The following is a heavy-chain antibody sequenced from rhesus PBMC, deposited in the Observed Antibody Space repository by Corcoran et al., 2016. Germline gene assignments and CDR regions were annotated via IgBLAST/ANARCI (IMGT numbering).Heavy chain of an antibody. Sequence: QVQLQESGPGLVKPSETLSLTCAVSGYSIRSGYYWSWIRQPPGKGLEWIGHITSSGSTSYNPSLKSRVTISRDTSKNQFSLKLSSVTAADTAVYYCAGDTRGITDYWGQGVLVTVSS. CDR2: ITSSGST. D-gene: IGHD1-26*01. CDR3: AGDTRGITDY. CDR1: GYSIRSGYY. J-gene: IGHJ4*01. V-gene: IGHV4-122*02.